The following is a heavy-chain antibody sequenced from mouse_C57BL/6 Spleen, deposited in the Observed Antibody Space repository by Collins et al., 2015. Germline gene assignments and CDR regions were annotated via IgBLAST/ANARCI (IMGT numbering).Heavy chain of an antibody. D-gene: IGHD1-1*01. V-gene: IGHV1-64*01. J-gene: IGHJ3*01. Sequence: QVQLQQPGAELVKPGASVKLSCKASGYTFTSYWMHWVKQRPGQGLEWIGMIHPNSGSTNYNEKFKSKATLTVDKSSSTAYMQLSNLTSEDSAVYYCARGAINYYGSPPFAYWGQGTLVTVSA. CDR3: ARGAINYYGSPPFAY. CDR1: GYTFTSYW. CDR2: IHPNSGST.